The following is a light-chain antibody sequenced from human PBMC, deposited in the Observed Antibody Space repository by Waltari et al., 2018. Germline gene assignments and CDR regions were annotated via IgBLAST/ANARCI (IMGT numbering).Light chain of an antibody. V-gene: IGKV3-20*01. Sequence: NVLTQSPGTLSLSPGERATLSCRASQSVSNNYLAWYQHQPGQAPRLLIYGASSRATGIPDRFSGSGSVTDFTLTISRLEPEDSAVYFCHLYGSARTFGGGTKVEIK. CDR1: QSVSNNY. CDR2: GAS. CDR3: HLYGSART. J-gene: IGKJ4*01.